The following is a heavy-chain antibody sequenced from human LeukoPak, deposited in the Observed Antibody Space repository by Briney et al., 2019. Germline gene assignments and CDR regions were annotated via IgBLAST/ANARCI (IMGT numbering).Heavy chain of an antibody. CDR2: IGTSSSPI. CDR1: GFTFSSYS. D-gene: IGHD6-13*01. J-gene: IGHJ4*02. Sequence: GGSPRLSCAASGFTFSSYSMNWVRQAPGKGLEWVSYIGTSSSPIYYADSVKGRFTISRDNAKNSLYLQMNSLRAEDTAVYYCARDRMSSSWYSDYWGQGTLVTVSS. CDR3: ARDRMSSSWYSDY. V-gene: IGHV3-48*01.